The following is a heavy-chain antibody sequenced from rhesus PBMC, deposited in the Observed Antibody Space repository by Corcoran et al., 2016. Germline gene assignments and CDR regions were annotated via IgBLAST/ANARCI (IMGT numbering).Heavy chain of an antibody. CDR3: ARGRQLEEYFEF. Sequence: QVQLQESGPGVVKPSETLSLTCAVSGGTISSGYYYWSWIRQPPGKGLEWIGGIYSNSESTNYNPSLKSRVTTSKDTSKNQFSLKLSSVTATDTAVYYCARGRQLEEYFEFWGQGALVTVSS. D-gene: IGHD6-25*01. V-gene: IGHV4S12*01. CDR2: IYSNSEST. CDR1: GGTISSGYYY. J-gene: IGHJ1*01.